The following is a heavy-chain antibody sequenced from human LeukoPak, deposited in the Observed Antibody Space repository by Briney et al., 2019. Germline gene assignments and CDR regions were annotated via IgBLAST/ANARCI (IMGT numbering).Heavy chain of an antibody. J-gene: IGHJ4*02. CDR2: IYHSGST. D-gene: IGHD6-19*01. CDR3: ARGWVAVAGTGFDY. Sequence: SETLSLTCAVSGYSISSGYYWGWIRPPPGKGLEWIGSIYHSGSTCYNPSLKSRVTISVDTSKNQFSLKLSSVTAADTAVYYCARGWVAVAGTGFDYWGQGTLVTVSS. CDR1: GYSISSGYY. V-gene: IGHV4-38-2*01.